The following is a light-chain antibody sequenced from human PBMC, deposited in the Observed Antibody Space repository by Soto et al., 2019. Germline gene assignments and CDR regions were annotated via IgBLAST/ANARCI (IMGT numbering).Light chain of an antibody. CDR1: QSVLYRSNNKNY. J-gene: IGKJ2*01. CDR3: QQYYSTPHT. Sequence: DFVMTQSPDSLAVSLGERATINCKSRQSVLYRSNNKNYLGWYQHKTGQPPKLLIYWASTRESGVPDRFNGSGSGTDFTLTISSLQAEDVAVYYCQQYYSTPHTFGQGTKLEI. V-gene: IGKV4-1*01. CDR2: WAS.